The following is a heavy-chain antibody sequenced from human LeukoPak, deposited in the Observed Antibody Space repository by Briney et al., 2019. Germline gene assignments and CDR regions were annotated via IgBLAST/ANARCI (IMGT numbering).Heavy chain of an antibody. D-gene: IGHD3-9*01. CDR3: AAGGFYDLLPY. CDR1: GYNLTELS. J-gene: IGHJ4*02. V-gene: IGHV1-24*01. Sequence: ASVKVSCKVSGYNLTELSMHWVRQAPGKGLEWMGGSDPGDSAMVYAQRFQGRVTMTEDTSTDTVYMELSSLKSEDTAVYYCAAGGFYDLLPYWGQGTLVTVSS. CDR2: SDPGDSAM.